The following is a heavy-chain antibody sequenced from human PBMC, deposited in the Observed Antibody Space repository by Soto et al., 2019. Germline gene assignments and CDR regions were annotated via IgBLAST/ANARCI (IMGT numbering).Heavy chain of an antibody. V-gene: IGHV1-69*02. J-gene: IGHJ3*02. D-gene: IGHD6-13*01. Sequence: QVQLVQSGVEVKKPGSSVKVSCKASGGSFSIYTIFWVRQAPRQGLEWMGRIIPMFDIANYAQNFQGRVTINADKSTGTVYMEMISLRSDDTPIYYCTRGSWPAEVFDNWGQGTLVTVSS. CDR1: GGSFSIYT. CDR2: IIPMFDIA. CDR3: TRGSWPAEVFDN.